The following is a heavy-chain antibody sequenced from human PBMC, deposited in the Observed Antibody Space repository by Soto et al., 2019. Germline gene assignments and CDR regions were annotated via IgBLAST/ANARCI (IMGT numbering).Heavy chain of an antibody. D-gene: IGHD5-12*01. J-gene: IGHJ4*02. V-gene: IGHV3-30*18. CDR2: ISYDGSNK. CDR1: GFTFSSFG. Sequence: GGSLRLSCAASGFTFSSFGVHWVRQAPGKGLEWVAVISYDGSNKYYADSVKGRFTISRDNSKNTLYLQMNSLRAEDTAVYYCAKVGDGYNSFFDYWGQGTLVTVSS. CDR3: AKVGDGYNSFFDY.